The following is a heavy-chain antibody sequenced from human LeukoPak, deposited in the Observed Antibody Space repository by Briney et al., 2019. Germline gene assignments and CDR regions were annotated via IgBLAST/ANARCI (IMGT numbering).Heavy chain of an antibody. CDR2: ITASASST. J-gene: IGHJ4*02. CDR1: GFTFSSYA. Sequence: PGGSLRLSCAASGFTFSSYAMSWVRQPPGKGLGWVSSITASASSTYYADSVKGRFTISRDNSKNTLYLQMNSLRAEDTAVYYCAKEDTMVRGVDYWGQGTLVTVSS. D-gene: IGHD3-10*01. CDR3: AKEDTMVRGVDY. V-gene: IGHV3-23*01.